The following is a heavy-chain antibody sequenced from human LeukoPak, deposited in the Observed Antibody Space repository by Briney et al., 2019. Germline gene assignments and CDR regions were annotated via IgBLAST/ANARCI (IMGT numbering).Heavy chain of an antibody. CDR3: VRGDLRLPRSTPDC. D-gene: IGHD5/OR15-5a*01. Sequence: GGSLRLSCTASGFTFGFTFRSFWMSWVRQAPGKGLEWVANIKPDGSETYYVDSVKGRFTISRDNAMNTLYLQMNSLRGEDTAVYYCVRGDLRLPRSTPDCWGQGTLVTVSS. J-gene: IGHJ4*02. CDR2: IKPDGSET. V-gene: IGHV3-7*01. CDR1: GFTFGFTFRSFW.